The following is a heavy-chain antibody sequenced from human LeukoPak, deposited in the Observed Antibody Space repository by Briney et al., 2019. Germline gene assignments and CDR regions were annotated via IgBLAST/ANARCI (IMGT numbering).Heavy chain of an antibody. Sequence: NTSETLSLTCTVSGGSISSYYWSWIRQPPGKGLEWIGYIYYSGSTNYNPSLKSRVTISVDTSKNQFSLKLSSVTAADTAVYYCARSLTLGYYYYYMDVWGKGTTVTISS. D-gene: IGHD7-27*01. V-gene: IGHV4-59*01. J-gene: IGHJ6*03. CDR2: IYYSGST. CDR1: GGSISSYY. CDR3: ARSLTLGYYYYYMDV.